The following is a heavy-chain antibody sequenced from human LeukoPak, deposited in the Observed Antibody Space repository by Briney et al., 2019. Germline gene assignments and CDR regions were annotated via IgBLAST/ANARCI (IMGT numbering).Heavy chain of an antibody. J-gene: IGHJ4*02. V-gene: IGHV1-69*13. CDR2: IIPIFGTA. D-gene: IGHD6-13*01. CDR3: ARGHSSSCDY. CDR1: GGTFSSYA. Sequence: ASVKVSCKASGGTFSSYAINWVRQAPGQGLGWMGGIIPIFGTANYAQKFQGRVTITADESTSTAYMELSSLRSEDTAVYYCARGHSSSCDYWGQGTLVTVSS.